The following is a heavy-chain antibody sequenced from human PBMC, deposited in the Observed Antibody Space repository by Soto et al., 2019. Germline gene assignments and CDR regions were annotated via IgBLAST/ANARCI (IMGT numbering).Heavy chain of an antibody. J-gene: IGHJ4*02. CDR3: ARALTYYYDSSGYETFDY. D-gene: IGHD3-22*01. Sequence: QVQLMQSGAEVKKPGSSVKVSCKASGGTFSSYAISWVRQAPGQGLEWMGGIIPIFGTANYAQKFQGRVTITADESTSTAYMELSSLRAEDTAVYYCARALTYYYDSSGYETFDYWGQGTLVTVSS. CDR2: IIPIFGTA. CDR1: GGTFSSYA. V-gene: IGHV1-69*01.